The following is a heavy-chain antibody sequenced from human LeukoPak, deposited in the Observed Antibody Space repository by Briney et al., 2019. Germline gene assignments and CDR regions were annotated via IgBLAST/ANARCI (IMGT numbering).Heavy chain of an antibody. CDR3: AGSSGYSSSWYFDY. Sequence: ASVKVSCKASGYTFTSYGISWVRQAPGQGLEWMGWINPNSGGTNYAQKFQGRVTMTRDTSISTAYMELSRLRSDDTAVYHCAGSSGYSSSWYFDYWGQGTLVTVSS. J-gene: IGHJ4*02. CDR2: INPNSGGT. V-gene: IGHV1-2*02. D-gene: IGHD6-13*01. CDR1: GYTFTSYG.